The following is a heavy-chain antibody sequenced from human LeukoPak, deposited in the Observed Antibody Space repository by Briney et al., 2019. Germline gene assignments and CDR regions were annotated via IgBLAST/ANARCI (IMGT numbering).Heavy chain of an antibody. D-gene: IGHD1-1*01. CDR1: GFTFNTYS. J-gene: IGHJ4*02. CDR3: ARLRTTGTFDY. CDR2: ISSSSSYI. V-gene: IGHV3-21*01. Sequence: GGSLRLSCAASGFTFNTYSMNWVRQAPGKGLEWVSSISSSSSYIYYADSVKGRFTISRDNAKNSLYLQMNSLRAEDTALYYCARLRTTGTFDYWGQGTLVTVSS.